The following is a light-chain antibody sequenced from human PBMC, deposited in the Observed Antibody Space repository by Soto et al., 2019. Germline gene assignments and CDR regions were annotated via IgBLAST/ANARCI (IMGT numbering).Light chain of an antibody. J-gene: IGKJ4*02. CDR2: YXS. CDR1: QEVHPY. V-gene: IGKV1-33*01. CDR3: QQYEGVPRT. Sequence: VHMTHAPHSLSASVGDRVTVTXQASQEVHPYLNWYQQHPGXAPKXXXDYXSNFETGCPSRFSGSGSGADFTSTISRRHPYDSAKYYCQQYEGVPRTFGGGTKVDIK.